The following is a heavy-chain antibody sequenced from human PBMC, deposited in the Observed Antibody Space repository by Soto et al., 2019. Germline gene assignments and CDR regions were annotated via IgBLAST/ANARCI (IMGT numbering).Heavy chain of an antibody. Sequence: PSETLSLTCTVSNASISSRKWWTWVRQTPGKGLEWIGEIYHSGSINHNPSLKSRVTMSVDKSKNQFSLKMTSVTAADTGVYYCANKFGELLADAFDIWGQGTVVT. CDR1: NASISSRKW. D-gene: IGHD3-10*01. V-gene: IGHV4-4*02. J-gene: IGHJ3*02. CDR2: IYHSGSI. CDR3: ANKFGELLADAFDI.